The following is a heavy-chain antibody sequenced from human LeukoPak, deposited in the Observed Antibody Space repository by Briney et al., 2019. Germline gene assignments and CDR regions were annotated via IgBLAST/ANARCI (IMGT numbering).Heavy chain of an antibody. Sequence: SETLSLTCTVSGGSISSYYWSWIRQPPGKGLEWIGYIYYSGSTNYNTSLKSRVTISVDTSKNQFSLKLSSVPAADTAVYYCAIDYYGSGSLGGYYYYYGMDDWGQGTTVTVSS. CDR3: AIDYYGSGSLGGYYYYYGMDD. D-gene: IGHD3-10*01. V-gene: IGHV4-59*01. CDR1: GGSISSYY. J-gene: IGHJ6*02. CDR2: IYYSGST.